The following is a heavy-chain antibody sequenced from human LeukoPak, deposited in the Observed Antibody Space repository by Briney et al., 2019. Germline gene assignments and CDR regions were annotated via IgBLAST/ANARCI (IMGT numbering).Heavy chain of an antibody. CDR2: IYPGDSDT. CDR3: AGFSSRDYGGNSPSLDY. J-gene: IGHJ4*02. CDR1: GYSFTSYW. V-gene: IGHV5-51*01. Sequence: GESLQISCKGSGYSFTSYWIGWVRQMPGKGLEWMGIIYPGDSDTRYSPSSQGQVTISADKSISTAYLQWSSLKASDTAMYYCAGFSSRDYGGNSPSLDYWGQGTLVTVSS. D-gene: IGHD4-23*01.